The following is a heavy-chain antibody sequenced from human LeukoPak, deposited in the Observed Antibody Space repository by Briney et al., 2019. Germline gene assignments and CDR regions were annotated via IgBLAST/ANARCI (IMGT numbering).Heavy chain of an antibody. V-gene: IGHV4-39*07. Sequence: SETLSLTCTVSGGSISTSNYYWGWIRQPPGKGLEWIGNIFYSGSTYYSPSLKSRVTISLDTSKNQFSLKLSSVTAADTAVYYCARTPPNYGSGSYSGYYFDYWGQGTLVTVSS. CDR3: ARTPPNYGSGSYSGYYFDY. D-gene: IGHD3-10*01. J-gene: IGHJ4*02. CDR2: IFYSGST. CDR1: GGSISTSNYY.